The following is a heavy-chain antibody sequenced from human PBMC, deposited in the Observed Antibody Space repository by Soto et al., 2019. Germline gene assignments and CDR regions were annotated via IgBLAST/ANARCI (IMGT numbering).Heavy chain of an antibody. CDR3: AKSDSSRYYYYGMDV. Sequence: PGGSLRLSCAASGFTFSSYAMSWVRQAPGKGLEWVSAISGSGGSTYYADSVKGRFTISRDNSKNTLYLQMNSLRAEDTAVYYCAKSDSSRYYYYGMDVWGQGTTVTVSS. V-gene: IGHV3-23*01. J-gene: IGHJ6*02. CDR2: ISGSGGST. D-gene: IGHD6-19*01. CDR1: GFTFSSYA.